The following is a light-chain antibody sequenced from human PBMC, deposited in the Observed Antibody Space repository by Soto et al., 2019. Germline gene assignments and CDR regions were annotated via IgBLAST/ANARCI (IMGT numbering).Light chain of an antibody. J-gene: IGLJ7*01. CDR1: SSNFGNNS. V-gene: IGLV1-47*01. CDR3: AAWDDSLSGPWV. Sequence: QSVLTQPPSASGTPGQRVTISCSGSSSNFGNNSVYWYQHLPGTAPKLLIYMNNHRPSGVPDRFSGSRSGTSASLAISGLRSEDEADYFCAAWDDSLSGPWVFGGGTQLTVL. CDR2: MNN.